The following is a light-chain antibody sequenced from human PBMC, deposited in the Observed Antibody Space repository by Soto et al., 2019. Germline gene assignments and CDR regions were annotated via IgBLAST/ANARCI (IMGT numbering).Light chain of an antibody. CDR1: QSVRNN. J-gene: IGKJ1*01. CDR2: GAS. Sequence: EIVMTQSPGTLSVSPGERVTLSCRASQSVRNNLAWYQQKPGQAPRLVIYGASSRATGIPGRFSGSGSGTDFTLTISRLEPEFFAVYYCHQYGSSPATFGQGTKVDI. CDR3: HQYGSSPAT. V-gene: IGKV3-20*01.